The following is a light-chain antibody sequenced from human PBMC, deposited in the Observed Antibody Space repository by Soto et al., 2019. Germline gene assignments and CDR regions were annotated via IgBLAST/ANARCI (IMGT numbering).Light chain of an antibody. CDR2: ASA. Sequence: DIQMTQSPSSLSASVGDRVTISCRASQNINNYLNWYQHKPGKAPKVLIYASASLQSGVPSRFSGSGFGTDFTLTISSLQPEDFATYYCQQTYSSPLTFGGGTKVEIK. CDR3: QQTYSSPLT. V-gene: IGKV1-39*01. CDR1: QNINNY. J-gene: IGKJ4*01.